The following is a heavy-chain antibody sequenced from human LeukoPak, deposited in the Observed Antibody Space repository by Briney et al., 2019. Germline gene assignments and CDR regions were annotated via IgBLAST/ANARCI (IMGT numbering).Heavy chain of an antibody. Sequence: GSLRLSCAASGFTVSSNYMSWVRQAPGKGLEWVSVIYSGGSTYYADSVKGRFTISRDNSKNTLYLQMNSLRAEDTAVYYCARNTLPKYSGSPRYYGMDVWGQGTTVTVSS. CDR1: GFTVSSNY. J-gene: IGHJ6*02. CDR2: IYSGGST. D-gene: IGHD1-26*01. CDR3: ARNTLPKYSGSPRYYGMDV. V-gene: IGHV3-66*02.